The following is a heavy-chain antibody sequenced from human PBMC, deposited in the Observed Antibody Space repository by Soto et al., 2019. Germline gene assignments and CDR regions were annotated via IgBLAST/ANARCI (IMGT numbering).Heavy chain of an antibody. V-gene: IGHV3-23*01. CDR3: AKDRGLITMIVVVISFDI. Sequence: RLSCAASGFTFSSYAMSWVRQAPGKGLEWVSAISGSGGSTYYADSVKGRFTISRDNSKNTLYLQMNSLRAEDTAVYYCAKDRGLITMIVVVISFDIWGQGTMVTVSS. CDR1: GFTFSSYA. CDR2: ISGSGGST. J-gene: IGHJ3*02. D-gene: IGHD3-22*01.